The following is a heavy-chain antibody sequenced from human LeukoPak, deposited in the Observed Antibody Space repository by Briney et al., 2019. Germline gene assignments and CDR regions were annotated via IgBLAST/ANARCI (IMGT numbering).Heavy chain of an antibody. CDR2: IYSSGST. CDR3: ARGPRSSDWYSIDY. D-gene: IGHD6-19*01. CDR1: GGSISSYY. J-gene: IGHJ4*02. Sequence: SETLSLTCTVSGGSISSYYWSWIRQPAGKGLEWIGRIYSSGSTNYNPSLKSRVTVSVDTSKNQFSLKLSSVTAADTAFYYCARGPRSSDWYSIDYWGRGTLVTVSS. V-gene: IGHV4-4*07.